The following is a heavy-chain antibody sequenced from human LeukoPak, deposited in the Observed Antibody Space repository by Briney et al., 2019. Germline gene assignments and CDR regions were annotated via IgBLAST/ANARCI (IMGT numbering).Heavy chain of an antibody. J-gene: IGHJ3*02. CDR2: ISTYNDHR. Sequence: ASVKVSCKASGYTFASYGISWVRQAPGQGLEWMGWISTYNDHRNYAQNLQNLQGRVTMTIDTSTSTVYMELRSLRSDDTAVYYCARDRGYSPDSFDIWGQGTMVNVSS. D-gene: IGHD5-18*01. CDR1: GYTFASYG. V-gene: IGHV1-18*01. CDR3: ARDRGYSPDSFDI.